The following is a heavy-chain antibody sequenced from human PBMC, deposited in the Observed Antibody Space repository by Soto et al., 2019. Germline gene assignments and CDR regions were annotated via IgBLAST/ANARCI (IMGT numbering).Heavy chain of an antibody. Sequence: ASVKVSCKASGYTFTSYAMHWVRQAPGQRLEWMGWINAGNGNTKYSQKFQGRVTITRDTSASTAYMELSSLRSEDTAVYYCARLQAATRGSFDYWGQGTLVTVSS. CDR2: INAGNGNT. V-gene: IGHV1-3*01. CDR1: GYTFTSYA. J-gene: IGHJ4*02. CDR3: ARLQAATRGSFDY. D-gene: IGHD3-10*01.